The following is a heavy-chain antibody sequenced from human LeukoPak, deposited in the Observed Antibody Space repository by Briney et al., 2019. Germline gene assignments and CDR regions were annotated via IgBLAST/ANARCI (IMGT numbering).Heavy chain of an antibody. J-gene: IGHJ5*02. CDR3: ARDRLTKGYCSGGSCYGFDP. V-gene: IGHV4-39*07. Sequence: SETLSLTCTVSGGSISSSSYYWGWIRQPPGKGLEWIGSIYYSGSTYYNPSLKSRVTISVDTSKNQFSLKLSSVTAADTAVYYCARDRLTKGYCSGGSCYGFDPWGQGTLVTVSS. CDR1: GGSISSSSYY. D-gene: IGHD2-15*01. CDR2: IYYSGST.